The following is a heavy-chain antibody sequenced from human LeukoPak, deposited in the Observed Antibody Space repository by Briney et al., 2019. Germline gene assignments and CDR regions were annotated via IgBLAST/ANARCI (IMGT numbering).Heavy chain of an antibody. D-gene: IGHD3-10*01. J-gene: IGHJ4*02. CDR3: ARGYPSLRSAKNDY. CDR1: GFTFSSYG. CDR2: IRYDGSNK. V-gene: IGHV3-30*02. Sequence: GGSLRLSCAASGFTFSSYGMHWVRQAPGKGLEWVAFIRYDGSNKYYADSVKGRFTISRDNSKNTLYLQMNSLRAEDTAVYYCARGYPSLRSAKNDYWGQGTLVTVSS.